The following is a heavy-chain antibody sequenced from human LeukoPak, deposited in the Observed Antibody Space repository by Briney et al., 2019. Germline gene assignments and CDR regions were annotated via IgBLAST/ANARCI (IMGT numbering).Heavy chain of an antibody. V-gene: IGHV3-23*01. J-gene: IGHJ4*02. CDR2: ISGSGGST. D-gene: IGHD1-26*01. CDR1: GITFSSYA. CDR3: AKGPRMGATTGMLDY. Sequence: GGSLRLSCAVSGITFSSYAMSWVRQAPGKGLEWVSGISGSGGSTCYADSVKGRFTISRDNSENTLYLQTNSLRAEDTAVYYCAKGPRMGATTGMLDYWGQGTLVTVSS.